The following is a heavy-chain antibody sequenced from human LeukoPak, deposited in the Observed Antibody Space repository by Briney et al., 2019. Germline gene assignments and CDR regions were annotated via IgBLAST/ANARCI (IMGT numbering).Heavy chain of an antibody. V-gene: IGHV3-30*18. CDR1: GFTFSSYG. Sequence: PGGSLRLSCAASGFTFSSYGMHWVRQAPGKGLEWVAVISYGGSNKYYADSVKGRFTISRDNSKNTLYLQMNSLRAEDTAVYYCAKNLWFGESTVFDYWGQGTLVTVSS. CDR3: AKNLWFGESTVFDY. J-gene: IGHJ4*02. CDR2: ISYGGSNK. D-gene: IGHD3-10*01.